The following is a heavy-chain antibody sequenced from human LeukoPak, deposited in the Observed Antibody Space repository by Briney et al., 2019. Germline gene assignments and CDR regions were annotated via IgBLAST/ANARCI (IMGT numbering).Heavy chain of an antibody. Sequence: PGGSLRLSCAASGFTFSSYAMHWVRQAPGKGLEWVAVISYDGSNKYYADSVKGRFTISRDNSKNTLYLQMNSLRAEDTAVYYCAKAAVRGVPFDYWGQGTLVTVSS. J-gene: IGHJ4*02. D-gene: IGHD3-10*01. CDR1: GFTFSSYA. CDR3: AKAAVRGVPFDY. V-gene: IGHV3-30-3*01. CDR2: ISYDGSNK.